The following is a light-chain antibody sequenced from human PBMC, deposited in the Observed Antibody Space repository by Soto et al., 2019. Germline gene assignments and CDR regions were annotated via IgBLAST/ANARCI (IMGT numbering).Light chain of an antibody. CDR2: GAS. CDR3: QQYNNWPPWT. CDR1: QSVSSN. Sequence: EIVMTQSPATLSVSPGERATLSCRASQSVSSNLAWYQQKPGQAPRLLIYGASTRATGIPARFSGSGSGTEFTLTISGLQFEDFAVYYCQQYNNWPPWTFGQGTKVDIK. V-gene: IGKV3-15*01. J-gene: IGKJ1*01.